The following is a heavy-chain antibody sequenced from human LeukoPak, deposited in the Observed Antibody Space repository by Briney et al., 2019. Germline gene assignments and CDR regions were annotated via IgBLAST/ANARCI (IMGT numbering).Heavy chain of an antibody. CDR3: AREREDSYYFDY. V-gene: IGHV1-46*01. Sequence: ASVKVSSTTSGYTFSIYHIHWVRQAPGQGLERMGIIKISGGSSTYTQMFQGRLTITRDTSTRTVYMEMSSLTSEDTALYYCAREREDSYYFDYWGQGTLVTVSS. CDR1: GYTFSIYH. J-gene: IGHJ4*02. CDR2: IKISGGSS. D-gene: IGHD5-18*01.